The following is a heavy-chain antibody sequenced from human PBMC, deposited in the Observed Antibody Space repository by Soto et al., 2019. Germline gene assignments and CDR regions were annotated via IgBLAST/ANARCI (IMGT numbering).Heavy chain of an antibody. Sequence: SETLSLTCTVSGVSISSGDYYWSWIRQHPGKGLEWIGYIYYSGTTYYNPSLKSRVTISVDTSKNQFSLKLSSVTAADTAVYYCARDGYNHSYDYWGQGTLVTVSS. CDR1: GVSISSGDYY. J-gene: IGHJ4*02. V-gene: IGHV4-31*03. CDR2: IYYSGTT. D-gene: IGHD5-12*01. CDR3: ARDGYNHSYDY.